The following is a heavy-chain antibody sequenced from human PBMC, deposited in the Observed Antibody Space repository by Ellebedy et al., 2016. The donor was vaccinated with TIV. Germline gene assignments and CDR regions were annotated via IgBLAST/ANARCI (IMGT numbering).Heavy chain of an antibody. Sequence: AASVKVSCKASGYTFTNYAIHWVRQASGQGLEWMGWMNPKTNNTVYAQKFQGRVTMTRNTPIQTAYLALTSLNFDDTAVYFCTTGVTMGENRFFDSWGQGTLVIVSS. J-gene: IGHJ5*01. CDR1: GYTFTNYA. CDR2: MNPKTNNT. V-gene: IGHV1-8*01. CDR3: TTGVTMGENRFFDS. D-gene: IGHD2-21*02.